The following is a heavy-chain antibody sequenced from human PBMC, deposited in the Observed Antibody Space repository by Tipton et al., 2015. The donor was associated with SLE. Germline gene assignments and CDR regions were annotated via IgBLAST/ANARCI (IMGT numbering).Heavy chain of an antibody. V-gene: IGHV3-23*01. CDR3: ARDQGYYFDY. J-gene: IGHJ4*02. CDR1: GFTFSSYA. Sequence: SLRLSCAASGFTFSSYALSWVRQAPGKGLEWVSGISGSSGSTYYADSVKGRFTISRDNSKNTPYLQMNSLRAEDTAVYYCARDQGYYFDYWGQGTLVTVSS. CDR2: ISGSSGST.